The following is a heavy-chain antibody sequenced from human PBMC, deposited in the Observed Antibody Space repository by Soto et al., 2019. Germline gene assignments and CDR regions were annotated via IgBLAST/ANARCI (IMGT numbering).Heavy chain of an antibody. CDR3: ARTRGSLRDAFDV. CDR1: GASISGFY. J-gene: IGHJ3*01. D-gene: IGHD3-10*01. V-gene: IGHV4-4*07. Sequence: SETLSLTCTVSGASISGFYWSWIRKSAGKGLEWIGSIYATGTTDYNPSLKSRVIMSVDMYKNQFSLKLTSVTAADTAVYYCARTRGSLRDAFDVWGQGTMVTVSS. CDR2: IYATGTT.